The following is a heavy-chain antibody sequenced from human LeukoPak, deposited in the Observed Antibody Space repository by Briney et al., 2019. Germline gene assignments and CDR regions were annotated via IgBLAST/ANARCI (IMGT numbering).Heavy chain of an antibody. V-gene: IGHV4-39*07. CDR3: ARDRWGGVDY. CDR1: GGSISSSSYY. J-gene: IGHJ4*02. D-gene: IGHD7-27*01. Sequence: TAETLSLTCTVSGGSISSSSYYWGWIRQLPGKGLEWIGSIYYSGSTYYNPSLKSRVTISVDTSKNQFSLKLSSVTAADTAVYYCARDRWGGVDYWGQGTLVTVSS. CDR2: IYYSGST.